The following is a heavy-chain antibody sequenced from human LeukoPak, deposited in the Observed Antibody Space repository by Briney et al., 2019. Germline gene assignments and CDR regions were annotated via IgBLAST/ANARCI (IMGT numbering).Heavy chain of an antibody. D-gene: IGHD4-4*01. CDR1: GCTFDDYA. J-gene: IGHJ6*02. V-gene: IGHV3-9*01. CDR2: ISWNSGSI. Sequence: GGFLRLSCAASGCTFDDYAMPWVRQAPGKGLEWVSGISWNSGSIGYADSVKGRFTISRDNAKNSLYLQMNSLRAEDTAVYYCAKPPYSNSMYYYGMDVWGQGTTVTVSS. CDR3: AKPPYSNSMYYYGMDV.